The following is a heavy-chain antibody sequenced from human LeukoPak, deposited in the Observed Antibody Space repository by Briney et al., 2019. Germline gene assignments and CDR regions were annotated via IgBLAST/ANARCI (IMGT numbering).Heavy chain of an antibody. CDR2: IYHSGGT. CDR1: GGSISSHF. V-gene: IGHV4-59*08. Sequence: SETLSLTCTVSGGSISSHFWSWIRQPPGKGLEWIGYIYHSGGTNYNPSLKSRVTISVDTSKTQFSLKLSSVTAADTAVYYCARLRYSSSWFSLDYWGQGTLVTVSS. J-gene: IGHJ4*02. D-gene: IGHD6-13*01. CDR3: ARLRYSSSWFSLDY.